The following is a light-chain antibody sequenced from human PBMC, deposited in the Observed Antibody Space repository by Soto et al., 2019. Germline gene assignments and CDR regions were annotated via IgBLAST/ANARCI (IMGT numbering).Light chain of an antibody. CDR1: QSISSW. CDR3: QQYNTYSYT. V-gene: IGKV1-5*01. CDR2: DAS. J-gene: IGKJ2*01. Sequence: DIQMTQSPSALSASVGDRVTITCRASQSISSWLAWYQQQPGKAPKLLIYDASSLESRVQSRFSGSGSGTEFTLTISGLRPDDFATDYCQQYNTYSYTFGQGTKLEIK.